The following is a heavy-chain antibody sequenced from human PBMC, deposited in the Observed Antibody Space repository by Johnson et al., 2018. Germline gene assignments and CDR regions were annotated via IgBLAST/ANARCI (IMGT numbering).Heavy chain of an antibody. CDR3: ARRLPYHGMDV. D-gene: IGHD2-21*01. CDR1: GFTFSNYD. Sequence: VQLVQSGGGLVQPGGSLRLSCAASGFTFSNYDMHWVRQTTGKGPEWVSAIGRAGDTDYAGSVKGRFTITRENATNTLFLQMNSRRVADTAVYYCARRLPYHGMDVWGQWITVIVSS. CDR2: IGRAGDT. J-gene: IGHJ6*02. V-gene: IGHV3-13*01.